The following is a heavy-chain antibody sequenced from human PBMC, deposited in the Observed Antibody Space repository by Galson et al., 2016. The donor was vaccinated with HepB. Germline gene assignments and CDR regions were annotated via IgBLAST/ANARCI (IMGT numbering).Heavy chain of an antibody. V-gene: IGHV3-74*01. D-gene: IGHD2-21*02. Sequence: SLRLSCAVSGFTLSNYWMHWVRQVPGKGLVWVSRMNSDGSSISYADSVKGRFTISRDNAKNRLYLQMNSLKPEDTALYYCARGKVTGPRGSSPLDSWGQGTLVTVSS. CDR1: GFTLSNYW. J-gene: IGHJ4*02. CDR2: MNSDGSSI. CDR3: ARGKVTGPRGSSPLDS.